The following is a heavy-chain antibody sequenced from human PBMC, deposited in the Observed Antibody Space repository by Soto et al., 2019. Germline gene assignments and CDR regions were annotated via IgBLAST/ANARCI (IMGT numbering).Heavy chain of an antibody. D-gene: IGHD3-16*01. CDR1: GYSFTSYW. Sequence: GESLKISCKGSGYSFTSYWISWVRQMPGGGLEWMGRIDPSDSYTNYSPSFQGHVTISADKSISTAYLQWSSLKASGTAMYYCARFRLGLPDYYYYYGMDVWGQGTTVTVSS. V-gene: IGHV5-10-1*01. CDR3: ARFRLGLPDYYYYYGMDV. J-gene: IGHJ6*02. CDR2: IDPSDSYT.